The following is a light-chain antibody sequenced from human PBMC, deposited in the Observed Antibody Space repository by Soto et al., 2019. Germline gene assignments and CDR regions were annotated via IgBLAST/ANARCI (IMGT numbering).Light chain of an antibody. CDR3: SSYAGSNAWV. Sequence: QSVLTQPPSASGSPGQSVTISCTGTSSDVGGYNYVSWYQQHPGKAPKLMIYEVSKRPSGVPARFSGSKSGNTASLTVSGLQAEDEADYYCSSYAGSNAWVFGGGTQLTVL. J-gene: IGLJ3*02. V-gene: IGLV2-8*01. CDR1: SSDVGGYNY. CDR2: EVS.